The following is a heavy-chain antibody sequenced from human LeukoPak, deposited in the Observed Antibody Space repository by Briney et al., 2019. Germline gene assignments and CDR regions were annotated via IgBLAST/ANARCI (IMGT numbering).Heavy chain of an antibody. CDR2: IYWDDDK. CDR1: GFSLSTSGMG. Sequence: ESGPTLVNPTQTLTLTCTFSGFSLSTSGMGVHWIRQPPGKALEWLALIYWDDDKRYSPSLKSRLTITKDTSKNQVVLTMTNMDPVDTATYYCAHRRPDNYDKGGSHDWGQGTLVTVSS. J-gene: IGHJ4*02. D-gene: IGHD3-22*01. V-gene: IGHV2-5*02. CDR3: AHRRPDNYDKGGSHD.